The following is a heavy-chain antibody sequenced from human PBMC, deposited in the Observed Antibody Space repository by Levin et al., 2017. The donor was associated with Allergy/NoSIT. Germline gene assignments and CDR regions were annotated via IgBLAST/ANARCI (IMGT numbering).Heavy chain of an antibody. CDR2: INSDGSST. V-gene: IGHV3-74*01. CDR3: ARGGSTSCYW. J-gene: IGHJ4*02. D-gene: IGHD2-2*01. Sequence: GGSLRLSCAGSGFTFSSYWMHWVRQAPGKGLVWVSRINSDGSSTNYADSVKGRLTISRDNAKNTLYLQMNSLRAEDTAVYDCARGGSTSCYWWGQGTLVTVSS. CDR1: GFTFSSYW.